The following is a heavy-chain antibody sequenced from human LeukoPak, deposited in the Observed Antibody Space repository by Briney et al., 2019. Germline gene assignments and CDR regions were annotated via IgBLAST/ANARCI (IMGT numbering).Heavy chain of an antibody. J-gene: IGHJ2*01. Sequence: SETLSLTCTVSGGSISGYYWSWIRQPPGKGLDWVGYIYYSGSTNYNPSLKSRVTISVDTSENQFSLKLRSVTGADTAVYFCARQASWLPYFDLWGRGTLVTVSS. D-gene: IGHD6-13*01. CDR2: IYYSGST. CDR1: GGSISGYY. CDR3: ARQASWLPYFDL. V-gene: IGHV4-59*08.